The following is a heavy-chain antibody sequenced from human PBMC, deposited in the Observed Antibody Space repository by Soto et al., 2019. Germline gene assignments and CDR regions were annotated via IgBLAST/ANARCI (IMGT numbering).Heavy chain of an antibody. Sequence: GGSLRLSCAASVFTFSSYAMHWVRQAPGKGLEWVAVISYDGSNKYYADSVKGRFTISRDNSKNTLYLQMNSLRAEDTAVYYCARDLGVVVPAAIYYYYGMDVWGQGTTVTVSS. V-gene: IGHV3-30-3*01. D-gene: IGHD2-2*01. J-gene: IGHJ6*02. CDR1: VFTFSSYA. CDR2: ISYDGSNK. CDR3: ARDLGVVVPAAIYYYYGMDV.